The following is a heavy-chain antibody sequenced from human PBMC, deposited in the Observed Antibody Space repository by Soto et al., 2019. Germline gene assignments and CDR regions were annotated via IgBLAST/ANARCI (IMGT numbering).Heavy chain of an antibody. V-gene: IGHV4-59*01. CDR3: ARDSRGDYYDSSGQYYYYYGMDV. CDR1: GGSLSSYY. Sequence: SETLSLTCTVSGGSLSSYYWSWIRQPPGKGLEWIGYIYYSGSTNYNPSLKSRVTISVDTSKNQFSLKVSSVTAADTAVYYCARDSRGDYYDSSGQYYYYYGMDVWGQGTTVTVSS. D-gene: IGHD3-22*01. CDR2: IYYSGST. J-gene: IGHJ6*02.